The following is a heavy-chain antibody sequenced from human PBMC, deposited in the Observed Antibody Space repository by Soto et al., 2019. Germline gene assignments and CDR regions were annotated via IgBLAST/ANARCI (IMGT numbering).Heavy chain of an antibody. Sequence: PSETLSLSCTVAGGSSSSGGYYWSWIRQHPGKGLEWIGYIYYSGSTYYNPSLKSRVTISVDTSKNQFSLKLSSVTAADTAVYYCARDIGRRGAFDIWGQGTMVTVSS. CDR2: IYYSGST. CDR1: GGSSSSGGYY. D-gene: IGHD1-26*01. V-gene: IGHV4-31*03. J-gene: IGHJ3*02. CDR3: ARDIGRRGAFDI.